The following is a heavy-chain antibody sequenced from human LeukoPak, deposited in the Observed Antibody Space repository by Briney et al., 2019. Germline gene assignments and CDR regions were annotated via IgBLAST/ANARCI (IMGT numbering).Heavy chain of an antibody. J-gene: IGHJ4*02. CDR1: GSSFNSYL. Sequence: GGSLRLSCAASGSSFNSYLMSWVRQTPGKGLEWVANIKQDESEKYYVASVKGRFTISRDNTKNSLYLQINRLRADDTAVYYCARGAYYFGYWGQGTLVSVSS. CDR3: ARGAYYFGY. CDR2: IKQDESEK. V-gene: IGHV3-7*01.